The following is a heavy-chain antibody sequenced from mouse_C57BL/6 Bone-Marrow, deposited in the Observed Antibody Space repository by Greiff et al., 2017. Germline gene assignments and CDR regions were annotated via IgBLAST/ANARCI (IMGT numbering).Heavy chain of an antibody. CDR1: GFTFSDYG. CDR3: AKPYGSSYPDY. CDR2: ISSGSSTI. Sequence: EVKLVESGGGLVKPGGSLKLSCATSGFTFSDYGMHWVRQAPEKGLEWVAYISSGSSTIYYADTVKGRFTIARDNAKNTLFLQMTSLRSEDTAMYYCAKPYGSSYPDYWGQGTTLTVSS. D-gene: IGHD1-1*01. J-gene: IGHJ2*01. V-gene: IGHV5-17*01.